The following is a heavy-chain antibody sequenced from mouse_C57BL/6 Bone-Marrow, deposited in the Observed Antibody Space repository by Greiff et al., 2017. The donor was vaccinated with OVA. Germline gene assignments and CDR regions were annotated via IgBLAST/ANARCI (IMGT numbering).Heavy chain of an antibody. CDR2: IHPNSGST. D-gene: IGHD2-1*01. Sequence: VKLQESGAELVKPGASVKLSCKASGYTFTSYWMHWVKQRPGQGLEWIGMIHPNSGSTNYNEKFKSKATLTVDKSSSTAYMQLSSLTSEDSAVYYCAGYGNDFSFAYWGQGTLVTVSA. CDR3: AGYGNDFSFAY. J-gene: IGHJ3*01. V-gene: IGHV1-64*01. CDR1: GYTFTSYW.